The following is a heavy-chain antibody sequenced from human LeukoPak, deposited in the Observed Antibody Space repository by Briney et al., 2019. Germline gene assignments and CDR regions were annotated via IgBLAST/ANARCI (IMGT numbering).Heavy chain of an antibody. J-gene: IGHJ4*02. Sequence: GESLKISCKGSGYSFTSYWIGWVRQMPGKGLECMGIIYPGDSDTRYSPSFQGKGTISADNSIRTASLQWSSLKASDTAMYYCAGMVGATTEFDYWGQGTLVTVSS. D-gene: IGHD1-26*01. CDR3: AGMVGATTEFDY. CDR2: IYPGDSDT. V-gene: IGHV5-51*01. CDR1: GYSFTSYW.